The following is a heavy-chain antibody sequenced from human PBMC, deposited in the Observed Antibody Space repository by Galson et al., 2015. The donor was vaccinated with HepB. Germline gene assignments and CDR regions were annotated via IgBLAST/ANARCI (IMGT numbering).Heavy chain of an antibody. J-gene: IGHJ4*02. D-gene: IGHD2-8*01. CDR2: IDWDNDK. CDR1: GFSLSTSEVR. CDR3: ARTLMGAFDY. V-gene: IGHV2-70*04. Sequence: PALVKPTQTLTLTYPFSGFSLSTSEVRVSWIRQSPGKALEWLARIDWDNDKFYSPYLKTRLTISKATSKKQGVLIMTNVDPVDTGTYSCARTLMGAFDYWGQGTLVTVSS.